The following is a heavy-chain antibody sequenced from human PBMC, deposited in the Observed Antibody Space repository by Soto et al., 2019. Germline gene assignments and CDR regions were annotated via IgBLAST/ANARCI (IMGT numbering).Heavy chain of an antibody. CDR2: ISSSSSST. V-gene: IGHV3-11*06. J-gene: IGHJ4*02. CDR3: ARYYYASGSYHYYFDY. CDR1: GFTFSDYY. D-gene: IGHD3-10*01. Sequence: GGSLRLSCAASGFTFSDYYMSWIRQAPGKGLEWVSYISSSSSSTTYADSVKGRFTISRDNAKNSLYLQLNSLRAEDTAVYYCARYYYASGSYHYYFDYWGQGTLVTVSS.